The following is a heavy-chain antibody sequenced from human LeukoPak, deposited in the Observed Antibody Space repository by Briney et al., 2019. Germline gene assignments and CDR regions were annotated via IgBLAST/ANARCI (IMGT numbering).Heavy chain of an antibody. D-gene: IGHD1-14*01. Sequence: PSETLSLTCTVSGGSISSYYWSWIRQPPGKGLEWIGYIYYSGSTNYNPSLKSRVTISVDTSKNQFSLKLTSVTAADTAVYHCAREDPPDDAFDIWGQGTMVTVSS. CDR2: IYYSGST. CDR1: GGSISSYY. V-gene: IGHV4-59*12. CDR3: AREDPPDDAFDI. J-gene: IGHJ3*02.